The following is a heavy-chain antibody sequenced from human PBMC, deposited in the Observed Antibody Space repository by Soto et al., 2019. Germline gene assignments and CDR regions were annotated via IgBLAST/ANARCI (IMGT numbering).Heavy chain of an antibody. CDR2: ISSSGSTI. J-gene: IGHJ4*02. CDR3: ARSTYYYDSSGYYRGLDY. CDR1: VFTFISYE. Sequence: GWSLRLSCASSVFTFISYEMNWVRQAPGKGLEWVSYISSSGSTIYYADSVKGRFTISRDNAKNSLYLQMNSLRAEDTAVYYCARSTYYYDSSGYYRGLDYWGQGTLVTVSS. D-gene: IGHD3-22*01. V-gene: IGHV3-48*03.